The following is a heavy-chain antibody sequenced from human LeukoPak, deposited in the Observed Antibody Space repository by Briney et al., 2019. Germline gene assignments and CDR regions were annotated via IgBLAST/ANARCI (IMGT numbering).Heavy chain of an antibody. CDR2: ISSSSSYI. D-gene: IGHD1-1*01. CDR1: GFTFSSYT. CDR3: ARAQNRNNRNDDYYYMDV. V-gene: IGHV3-21*01. Sequence: PGGSLRLSCAASGFTFSSYTMKWVRQAPGKGLEWVSSISSSSSYIYYADSVKGRFTISRDNAKNSLYLQMNSLRAEDTAVYYCARAQNRNNRNDDYYYMDVWGKGTTVTVSS. J-gene: IGHJ6*03.